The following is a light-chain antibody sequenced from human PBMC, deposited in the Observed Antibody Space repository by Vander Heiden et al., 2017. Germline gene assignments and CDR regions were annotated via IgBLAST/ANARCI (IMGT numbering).Light chain of an antibody. V-gene: IGKV3D-15*01. CDR1: QSVSGT. Sequence: IVMTQSPATLSVSPGERATLSCRASQSVSGTLAWYQQKPGQTPRLLIYGASTRASGSPARFSGSGSGTEFTLTISSLQSEDFAVYYCQQYNQWPLTFGGGTKLEIK. J-gene: IGKJ4*01. CDR3: QQYNQWPLT. CDR2: GAS.